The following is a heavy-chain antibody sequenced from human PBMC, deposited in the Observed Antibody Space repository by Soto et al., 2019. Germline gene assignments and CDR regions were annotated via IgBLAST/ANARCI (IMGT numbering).Heavy chain of an antibody. CDR2: IRGSGGGT. J-gene: IGHJ4*02. Sequence: PVGSLRLSCAVSGFIFDNYAMSWVRQAPGKGLEWVAFIRGSGGGTYYADSVTGRFTISRDNSKNEVYLQMNSLGDEDTAVYYCAKDGDFYDISTGYFVTGYYFENWGQGTLVTVS. D-gene: IGHD3-9*01. CDR1: GFIFDNYA. V-gene: IGHV3-23*01. CDR3: AKDGDFYDISTGYFVTGYYFEN.